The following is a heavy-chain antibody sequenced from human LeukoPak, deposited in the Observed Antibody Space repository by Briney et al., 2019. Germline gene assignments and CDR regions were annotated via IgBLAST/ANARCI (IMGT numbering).Heavy chain of an antibody. Sequence: PGGSLRLSCAAAGLSFSSYEMYWVRQAPGKGLEWVSYISGDSTTIYYADSVKGRFTISRDNAKSSLYLRMDSLRAEDTAIYYCVPPAAGLRRTISTEYFQHWGPGTLVTVSS. CDR1: GLSFSSYE. V-gene: IGHV3-48*03. CDR2: ISGDSTTI. CDR3: VPPAAGLRRTISTEYFQH. J-gene: IGHJ1*01. D-gene: IGHD6-13*01.